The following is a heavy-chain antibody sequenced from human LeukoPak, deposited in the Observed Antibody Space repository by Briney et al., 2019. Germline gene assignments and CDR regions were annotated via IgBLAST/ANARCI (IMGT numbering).Heavy chain of an antibody. J-gene: IGHJ3*02. D-gene: IGHD1-26*01. Sequence: SETLSLTCTVSGGSISSSSYHWVWIRQPPGKGLEWIGSIYYSGSTYYNPSLKSRVTISVDTSKNQFSLTMSSVTAADTAMYYCARLLRPGGRKGDAFDIWGQGTLVTVSS. CDR2: IYYSGST. CDR1: GGSISSSSYH. CDR3: ARLLRPGGRKGDAFDI. V-gene: IGHV4-39*07.